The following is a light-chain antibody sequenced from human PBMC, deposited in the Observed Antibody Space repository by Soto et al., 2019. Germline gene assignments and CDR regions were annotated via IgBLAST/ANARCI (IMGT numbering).Light chain of an antibody. CDR1: QTILYSSISRNY. J-gene: IGKJ1*01. CDR3: QHYGTSPPIT. CDR2: GAS. Sequence: IVMIQSPDALAAFLGERATINCKSSQTILYSSISRNYLAWYRQKPGQAPRLLIYGASTRAAGIPDRFSGSGSGTDFTLTISRLEPGDSAVYYCQHYGTSPPITFGQGTKVDIK. V-gene: IGKV3-20*01.